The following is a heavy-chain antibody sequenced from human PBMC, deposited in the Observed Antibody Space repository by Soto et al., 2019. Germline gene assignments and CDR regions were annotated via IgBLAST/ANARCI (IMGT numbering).Heavy chain of an antibody. V-gene: IGHV1-3*01. D-gene: IGHD2-2*03. CDR2: INAGDGNT. Sequence: QVQLVQSGAEVKKPGASVKVSCKASGCSFTRSAIHWVRQAPGQRLEXLGWINAGDGNTKYSQKFQDRVTXXXXTXXXXXXXXXXXXXXXXTRLCITVRDGYCSSNSWQEYFHHWGQGTLVTVSS. CDR3: VRDGYCSSNSWQEYFHH. J-gene: IGHJ1*01. CDR1: GCSFTRSA.